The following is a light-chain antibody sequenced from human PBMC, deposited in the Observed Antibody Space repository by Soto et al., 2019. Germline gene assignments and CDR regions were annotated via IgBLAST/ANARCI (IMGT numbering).Light chain of an antibody. CDR1: QSILYTSNNKNC. J-gene: IGKJ1*01. Sequence: IVMTQSPASLALSLGERATINCKSSQSILYTSNNKNCLAWYQQKPGQPPKLLIYWASTRESGVPVRFSGSGSGTDFTLTVSSLQAEDVAVYYCQQYYSNPRTFGQGTKVDIK. CDR3: QQYYSNPRT. CDR2: WAS. V-gene: IGKV4-1*01.